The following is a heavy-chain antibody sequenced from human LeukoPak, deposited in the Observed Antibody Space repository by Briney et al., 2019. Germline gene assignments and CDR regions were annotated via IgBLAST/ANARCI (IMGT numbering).Heavy chain of an antibody. D-gene: IGHD1-26*01. CDR2: LSGSGYVT. CDR1: GFPLRGYT. CDR3: AKDQYSGTSYHYYGLDV. V-gene: IGHV3-23*01. J-gene: IGHJ6*02. Sequence: GGSLRLSCAASGFPLRGYTMSWVRQAPGKGLEWVSALSGSGYVTYYADSVKGRFTISRDNSQNTLHLQMNSLRAEDTALYYCAKDQYSGTSYHYYGLDVWGRGTTVTVS.